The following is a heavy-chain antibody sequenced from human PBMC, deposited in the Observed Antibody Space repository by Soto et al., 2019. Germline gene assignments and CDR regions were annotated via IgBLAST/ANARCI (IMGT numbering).Heavy chain of an antibody. V-gene: IGHV3-64D*06. J-gene: IGHJ3*02. Sequence: GGSLRLSCSASGFIFRSYTMYWVRQAPGKGLEYVSAISSNGGSTYDADSVKDRFIISRDNSKNTLYLQMRGLRAEDTAVYYCAKLSSGWENDAFDIWGQGTMVTVSS. D-gene: IGHD6-19*01. CDR1: GFIFRSYT. CDR3: AKLSSGWENDAFDI. CDR2: ISSNGGST.